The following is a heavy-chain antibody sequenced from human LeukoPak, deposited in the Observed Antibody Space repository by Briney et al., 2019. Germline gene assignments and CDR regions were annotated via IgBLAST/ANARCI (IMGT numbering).Heavy chain of an antibody. CDR2: IIPIFGTA. J-gene: IGHJ6*02. CDR3: ARRDSRAAGLGMDV. Sequence: SVKVSCKASGGTFSSYAISWVRQAPGQGLEWMGGIIPIFGTANYAQKFQGRVTITADKSTSTAYMELSSLRSEDTAVYYCARRDSRAAGLGMDVWGQGTTVTVSS. D-gene: IGHD6-13*01. V-gene: IGHV1-69*06. CDR1: GGTFSSYA.